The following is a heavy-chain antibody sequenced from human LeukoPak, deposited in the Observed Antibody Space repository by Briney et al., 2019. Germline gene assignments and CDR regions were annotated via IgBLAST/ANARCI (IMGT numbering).Heavy chain of an antibody. J-gene: IGHJ4*02. CDR2: IYYSGST. CDR1: GFTFSSYS. D-gene: IGHD2-15*01. V-gene: IGHV4-39*07. Sequence: GSLRLSCAASGFTFSSYSMNWVRQAPGKGLEWIGSIYYSGSTYYNPSLKSRVTISVDTSKNQFSLKLSSVTAADTAVYYCARDDRVVAATLFDYWGQGTLVTVSS. CDR3: ARDDRVVAATLFDY.